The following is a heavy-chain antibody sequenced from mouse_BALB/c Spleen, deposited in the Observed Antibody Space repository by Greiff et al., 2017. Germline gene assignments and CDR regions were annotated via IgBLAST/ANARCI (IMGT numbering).Heavy chain of an antibody. V-gene: IGHV5-17*02. D-gene: IGHD1-1*01. Sequence: EVHLVESGGGLVQPGGSRKLSCAASGFTFSSFGMHWVRQAPEKGLEWVAYISSGSSTIYYADTVKGRFTISRDNPKNTLFLQMTSLRSEDTAMYYCAREVVPSAWFAYWGQGTLVTVSA. J-gene: IGHJ3*01. CDR3: AREVVPSAWFAY. CDR1: GFTFSSFG. CDR2: ISSGSSTI.